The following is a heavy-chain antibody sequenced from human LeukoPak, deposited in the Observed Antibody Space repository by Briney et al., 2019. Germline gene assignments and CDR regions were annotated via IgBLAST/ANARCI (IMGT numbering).Heavy chain of an antibody. CDR3: ARHNQGSPDY. J-gene: IGHJ4*02. Sequence: GGSLRLSCVASGFIFSYYDMEWVRQAPGKGLEWISYISSSRSIMYYADSVLGRFTVTRDNAENTLYLQMNSPRGDDTAVYYCARHNQGSPDYWGQGTLVTVSS. CDR1: GFIFSYYD. CDR2: ISSSRSIM. V-gene: IGHV3-48*01.